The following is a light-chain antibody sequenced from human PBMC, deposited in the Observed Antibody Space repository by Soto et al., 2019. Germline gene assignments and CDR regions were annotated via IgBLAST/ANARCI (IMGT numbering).Light chain of an antibody. CDR1: QSISNY. Sequence: SQMTPSPSNLPASEADRAPITGQASQSISNYLHWYQQKPGKAPKLLIFAASSLQSGVPSRFSGSGSGTDFALTISSLQPEDFATYYCQQGYNIPRTFGQGTKVDIK. CDR2: AAS. J-gene: IGKJ1*01. V-gene: IGKV1-39*01. CDR3: QQGYNIPRT.